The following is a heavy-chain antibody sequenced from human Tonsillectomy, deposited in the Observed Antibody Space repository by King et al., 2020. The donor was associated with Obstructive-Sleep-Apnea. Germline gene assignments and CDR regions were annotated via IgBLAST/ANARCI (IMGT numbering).Heavy chain of an antibody. CDR2: VYYSGST. Sequence: QLQESGPGLVKPSETLSLTCSVSGGSISSSSYYWGWIRQPPGKGLEWIGSVYYSGSTYYNPSLNSRVTISIVTSKNQFSLKLSSVTAADTAVYFCARDTDYYDSTGYHYFDSWGQGTLVTVSS. D-gene: IGHD3-22*01. CDR1: GGSISSSSYY. J-gene: IGHJ4*02. V-gene: IGHV4-39*07. CDR3: ARDTDYYDSTGYHYFDS.